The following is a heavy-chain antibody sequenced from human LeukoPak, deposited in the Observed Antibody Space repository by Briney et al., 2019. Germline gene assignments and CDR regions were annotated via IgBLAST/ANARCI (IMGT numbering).Heavy chain of an antibody. CDR3: ARRYYYDSSGYYLVHDAFDI. D-gene: IGHD3-22*01. J-gene: IGHJ3*02. V-gene: IGHV5-51*01. CDR1: GYSFTSHW. CDR2: IYPGDSET. Sequence: GESLKISCKGSGYSFTSHWIGWVRQMPGKGLEWMGIIYPGDSETRYSPSFQGQVTISVDKSISTAYLQWSSLKASDTAMYYCARRYYYDSSGYYLVHDAFDIWGQGTMVTVSS.